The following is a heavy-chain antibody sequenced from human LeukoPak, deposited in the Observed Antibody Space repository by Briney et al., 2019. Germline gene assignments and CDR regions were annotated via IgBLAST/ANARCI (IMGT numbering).Heavy chain of an antibody. CDR1: GYTFNDYF. J-gene: IGHJ4*02. D-gene: IGHD2-15*01. Sequence: GASVKVSCKASGYTFNDYFMHWLHQAPGQGLEWLGWINPKIGGTDYAQKFQGRVTMTRDTSVSTAYMELSGLRSDDTAIYYCARELFTPRDHWGQGTLVTVSS. V-gene: IGHV1-2*02. CDR2: INPKIGGT. CDR3: ARELFTPRDH.